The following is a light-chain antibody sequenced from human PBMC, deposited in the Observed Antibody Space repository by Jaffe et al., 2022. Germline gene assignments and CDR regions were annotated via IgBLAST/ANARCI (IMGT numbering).Light chain of an antibody. V-gene: IGLV2-14*01. CDR2: EVS. CDR1: SSDVGGYNY. Sequence: QSALTQPASVSGSPGQSITISCTGTSSDVGGYNYVSWYQHHPGKAPKLMIYEVSNRPSGVSNRFSGSKSGNTASLTISGLQAEDEADYYCSSYRRTNTLVFGTGTKVTVL. J-gene: IGLJ1*01. CDR3: SSYRRTNTLV.